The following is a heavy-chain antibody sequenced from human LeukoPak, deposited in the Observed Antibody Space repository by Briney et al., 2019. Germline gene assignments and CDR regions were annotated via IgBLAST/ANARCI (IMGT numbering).Heavy chain of an antibody. V-gene: IGHV3-74*01. CDR2: INSDERTT. CDR1: GFIFRRYW. CDR3: AREGECAGGTCSDPSRELDV. J-gene: IGHJ4*02. Sequence: GGSLRLSCAVSGFIFRRYWMHWVRQVPGKGLVWVSRINSDERTTRYADSVKGRFTISRDNAKNTLYLQVNSLRAEDTAIYYCAREGECAGGTCSDPSRELDVWGQGTLFTISS. D-gene: IGHD2-15*01.